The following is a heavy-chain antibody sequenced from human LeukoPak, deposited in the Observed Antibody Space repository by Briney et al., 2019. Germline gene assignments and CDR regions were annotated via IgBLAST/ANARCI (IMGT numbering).Heavy chain of an antibody. V-gene: IGHV4-59*11. J-gene: IGHJ6*02. CDR2: VENYGRT. CDR3: ARVPAGDGSSSSRTYYYGMDV. D-gene: IGHD6-6*01. CDR1: GGSISSHY. Sequence: PSETLSLTCTVSGGSISSHYWSWIRQPPGKGLEWIGYVENYGRTECIPSLQSRVTLSVDTSKNQFSLKLSSVTAADTAVYYCARVPAGDGSSSSRTYYYGMDVWGQGTTVTVSS.